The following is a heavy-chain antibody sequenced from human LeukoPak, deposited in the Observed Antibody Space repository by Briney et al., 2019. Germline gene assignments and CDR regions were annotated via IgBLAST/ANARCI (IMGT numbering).Heavy chain of an antibody. CDR3: ARDKTGYYYDSSGYYSLDY. D-gene: IGHD3-22*01. V-gene: IGHV4-38-2*02. Sequence: PSETLSLTCTVSGYSISSGYYWGWIRQPPGKGLEWIGSIYHSGCTHFNPPLKSRVTISVDTSKNQFSLKLSSVTAADTAVYYCARDKTGYYYDSSGYYSLDYWGQGTLVTVSS. CDR1: GYSISSGYY. CDR2: IYHSGCT. J-gene: IGHJ4*02.